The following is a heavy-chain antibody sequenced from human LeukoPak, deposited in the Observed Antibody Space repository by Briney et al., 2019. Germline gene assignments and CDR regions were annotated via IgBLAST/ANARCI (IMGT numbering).Heavy chain of an antibody. D-gene: IGHD3-10*01. J-gene: IGHJ3*02. V-gene: IGHV1-69*06. CDR3: ATSFTMFRALVGAGAFDI. Sequence: VASVKVSCKASGGTFSSYAISWVRQAPGQGLEWMGGIIPIFGTANYAQKFQGRVTMTEDTSTATAFMEVRSLRFGDTALYYCATSFTMFRALVGAGAFDIWGQGTMLTVSS. CDR2: IIPIFGTA. CDR1: GGTFSSYA.